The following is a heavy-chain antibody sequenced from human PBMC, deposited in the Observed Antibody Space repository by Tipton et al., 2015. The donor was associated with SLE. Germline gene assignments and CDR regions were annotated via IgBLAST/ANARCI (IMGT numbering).Heavy chain of an antibody. CDR1: GYRFTSHW. CDR2: IYPGDSET. J-gene: IGHJ3*01. D-gene: IGHD3-22*01. CDR3: ARRLDYDSSGSDAFDV. Sequence: VQLVQSGAEVKKPGESLKISCKGSGYRFTSHWIGWVRQVPGKGLEWMGIIYPGDSETRYSPSFQGQVTISADKSINTAYLQWSSLKASDSAMYYCARRLDYDSSGSDAFDVWGQGTVVTVSS. V-gene: IGHV5-51*01.